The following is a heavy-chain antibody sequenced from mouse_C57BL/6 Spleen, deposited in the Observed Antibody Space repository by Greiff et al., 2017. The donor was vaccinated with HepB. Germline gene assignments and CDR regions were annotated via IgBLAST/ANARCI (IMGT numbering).Heavy chain of an antibody. CDR2: ISYDGSN. Sequence: EVQLKESGPGLVKPSQSLSLTCSVTGYSITSGYYWNWIRQFPGNKLEWMGYISYDGSNNYNPSLKNRISITRDTSKNQFFLKLNSVTTEDTATYYCARDYYDYPYYFDYWGQGTTLTVSS. J-gene: IGHJ2*01. CDR3: ARDYYDYPYYFDY. D-gene: IGHD2-4*01. V-gene: IGHV3-6*01. CDR1: GYSITSGYY.